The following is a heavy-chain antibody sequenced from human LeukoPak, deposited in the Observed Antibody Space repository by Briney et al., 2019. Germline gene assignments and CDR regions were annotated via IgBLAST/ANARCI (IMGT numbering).Heavy chain of an antibody. CDR2: IYYSGST. CDR1: GGSFSGYY. J-gene: IGHJ6*02. CDR3: ARGPEGALYYYYGMDV. D-gene: IGHD1-26*01. V-gene: IGHV4-59*01. Sequence: SETLSLTCAVYGGSFSGYYWSWIRQPPGKGLEWIGYIYYSGSTNYNPSLKSRVTISVDTSKNQFPLKLSSVTAADMAVYYCARGPEGALYYYYGMDVWGQGTTVTVSS.